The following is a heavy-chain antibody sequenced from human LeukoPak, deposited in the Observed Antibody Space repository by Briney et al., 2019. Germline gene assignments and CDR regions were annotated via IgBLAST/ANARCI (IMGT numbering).Heavy chain of an antibody. Sequence: ASVKVSCKASGYTFTGYYMHWVRQAPGQGLEWMGWINPNSGGTNYAQKFQGRVTMTRDTSISTAYMELSRLRSDDTAVYYCAKSVAGPQNWFDPWGQGTLVTVSS. J-gene: IGHJ5*02. CDR3: AKSVAGPQNWFDP. D-gene: IGHD6-19*01. V-gene: IGHV1-2*02. CDR1: GYTFTGYY. CDR2: INPNSGGT.